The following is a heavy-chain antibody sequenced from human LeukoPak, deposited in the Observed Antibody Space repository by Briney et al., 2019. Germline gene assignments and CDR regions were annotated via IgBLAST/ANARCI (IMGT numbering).Heavy chain of an antibody. CDR1: GGSISSYY. D-gene: IGHD1-26*01. V-gene: IGHV4-59*01. J-gene: IGHJ6*02. CDR3: ARDVGPHSDDWEYYYYGMDV. CDR2: IYYSGST. Sequence: KASETLSLTCTVSGGSISSYYWSWIRQPPGKGLEWIGYIYYSGSTNYNPSLKSRVTISVDTSKNQFSLKLSSVTAADTAVYYCARDVGPHSDDWEYYYYGMDVWGQGTTVTVSS.